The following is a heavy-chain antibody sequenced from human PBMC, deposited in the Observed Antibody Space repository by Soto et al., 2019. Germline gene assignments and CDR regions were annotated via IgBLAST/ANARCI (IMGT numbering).Heavy chain of an antibody. CDR2: ITFTGVST. V-gene: IGHV3-23*01. J-gene: IGHJ4*02. CDR3: AKASVWYPYFDS. D-gene: IGHD6-13*01. CDR1: EFSFDDYA. Sequence: EAQLLESGGDLVQPGGSLRLSCAASEFSFDDYAMSWVRQAPGKGLEWVSSITFTGVSTYYADSVKGRFTISRDNSKDTLYLQKNSLRAEDTAIYYCAKASVWYPYFDSWGQGTLVTVSS.